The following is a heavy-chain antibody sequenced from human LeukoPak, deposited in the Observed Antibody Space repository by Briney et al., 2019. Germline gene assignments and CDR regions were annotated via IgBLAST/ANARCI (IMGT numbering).Heavy chain of an antibody. J-gene: IGHJ4*02. CDR2: IHHDGRI. CDR3: ARSHDHLWGNYPDY. Sequence: SETLSLTCDVSGGSIDSTNWWNWVRQPPGKGLEWIGEIHHDGRINYNPSLKSRVILSVDKSKNQFSLRLNPVTAADTAMYYCARSHDHLWGNYPDYWGQGTLVTVSS. D-gene: IGHD3-16*02. V-gene: IGHV4/OR15-8*01. CDR1: GGSIDSTNW.